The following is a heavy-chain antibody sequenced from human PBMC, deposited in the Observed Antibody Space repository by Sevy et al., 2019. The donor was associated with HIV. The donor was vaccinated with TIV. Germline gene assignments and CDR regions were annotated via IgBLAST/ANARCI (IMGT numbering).Heavy chain of an antibody. CDR1: SGSVSSGNNY. V-gene: IGHV4-61*01. J-gene: IGHJ5*01. Sequence: SETLSLTCIVSSGSVSSGNNYWSWIRQPPGKGLGWIGYIYYSGNTKYNPSLKSRVTISIDTSKNQFSLNLTSVTAADTAVYYCARDPSEEGFSYGPFDSWGQGILVTVSS. CDR3: ARDPSEEGFSYGPFDS. D-gene: IGHD5-18*01. CDR2: IYYSGNT.